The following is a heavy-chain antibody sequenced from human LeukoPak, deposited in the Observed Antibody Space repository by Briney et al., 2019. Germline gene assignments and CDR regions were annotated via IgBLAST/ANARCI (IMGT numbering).Heavy chain of an antibody. D-gene: IGHD3-10*01. Sequence: SETLSLTCTVSGGSISNYYWSWIRQPAGRGLEWIGRVQTSESTRFHPSLKSRVTMSVDTSKNQLSLNLSSVTAADTALYYCARDVGSSDAFDIWGQGTMVIVSS. CDR3: ARDVGSSDAFDI. CDR2: VQTSEST. CDR1: GGSISNYY. V-gene: IGHV4-4*07. J-gene: IGHJ3*02.